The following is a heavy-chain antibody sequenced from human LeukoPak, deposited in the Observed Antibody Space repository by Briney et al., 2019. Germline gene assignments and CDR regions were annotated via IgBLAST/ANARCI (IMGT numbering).Heavy chain of an antibody. D-gene: IGHD4/OR15-4a*01. J-gene: IGHJ6*04. CDR1: GGTFSSYA. CDR3: ARDAYGGYGMDV. Sequence: ASVKVSCKASGGTFSSYAISWVRQAPGQGLEWMGGIIPIFGTANYALKFQGRVTITADKSTSTAYMELSSLRSEDTAVYYCARDAYGGYGMDVWGKGTTVTVSS. V-gene: IGHV1-69*06. CDR2: IIPIFGTA.